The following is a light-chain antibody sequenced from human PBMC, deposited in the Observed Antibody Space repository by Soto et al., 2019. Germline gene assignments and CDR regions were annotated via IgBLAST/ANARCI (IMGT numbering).Light chain of an antibody. CDR2: DAS. Sequence: EIVLTQSPATLSLSPGEGATLSCRASQSVSSYLAWYQQKPGQAPRLLIYDASNRATGIPARFSGSGSGTDFTLVISSLEPEDFAVYYCQQRSNWPVTFGLGTKVEV. V-gene: IGKV3-11*01. CDR3: QQRSNWPVT. CDR1: QSVSSY. J-gene: IGKJ1*01.